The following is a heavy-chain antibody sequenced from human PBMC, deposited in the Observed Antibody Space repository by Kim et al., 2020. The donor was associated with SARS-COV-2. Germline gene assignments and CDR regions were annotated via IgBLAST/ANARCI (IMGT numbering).Heavy chain of an antibody. D-gene: IGHD6-13*01. Sequence: NPSLKSRVTISVDTSKNQFSLKLSSVTAADTAVYYCARESGYSSSWGIDYWGQGTLVTVSS. V-gene: IGHV4-31*02. CDR3: ARESGYSSSWGIDY. J-gene: IGHJ4*02.